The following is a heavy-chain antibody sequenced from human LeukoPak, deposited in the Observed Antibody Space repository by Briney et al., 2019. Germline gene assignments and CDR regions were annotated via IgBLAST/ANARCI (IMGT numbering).Heavy chain of an antibody. Sequence: GGSLRLSCAASGFTFSSYGMHWVRQALGKGLEWVAFIRYNGSNKYYADSLKGRFTISRDNSKNTLYLQMNSLRDEDTAVYYWGKGGDSRSLFHYYWGPGNLGTVS. CDR3: GKGGDSRSLFHYY. J-gene: IGHJ4*01. D-gene: IGHD6-13*01. V-gene: IGHV3-30*02. CDR2: IRYNGSNK. CDR1: GFTFSSYG.